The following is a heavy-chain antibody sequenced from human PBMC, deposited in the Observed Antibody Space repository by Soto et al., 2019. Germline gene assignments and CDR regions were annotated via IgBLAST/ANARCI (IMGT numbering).Heavy chain of an antibody. J-gene: IGHJ6*02. CDR3: AKDVLRFLEWLAFYGMDV. CDR2: ISYDGSNK. D-gene: IGHD3-3*01. CDR1: GVSFSSYG. Sequence: PGGSLRLSCAACGVSFSSYGMHWVRKAPGKGLEWVAVISYDGSNKYYADSVKGRFTISRDNSKNTLYLQMNSLRAEDTAVYYCAKDVLRFLEWLAFYGMDVWGQGTTVTVSS. V-gene: IGHV3-30*18.